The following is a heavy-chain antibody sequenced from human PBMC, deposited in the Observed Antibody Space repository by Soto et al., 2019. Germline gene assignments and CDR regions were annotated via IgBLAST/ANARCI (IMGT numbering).Heavy chain of an antibody. CDR1: GFIFSSYG. D-gene: IGHD2-15*01. CDR3: AKEVHCGGGSCSWSEGFDY. V-gene: IGHV3-30*18. J-gene: IGHJ4*02. CDR2: ISYEGSHT. Sequence: QVQLVESGGGVVQPGRSLRLSCAASGFIFSSYGMHWVRQAPGKGLEWVAVISYEGSHTYYAASVKGRFTITRDNSKNTLYLQMNSLRPEDTAVYYCAKEVHCGGGSCSWSEGFDYWGQGTLLTVSS.